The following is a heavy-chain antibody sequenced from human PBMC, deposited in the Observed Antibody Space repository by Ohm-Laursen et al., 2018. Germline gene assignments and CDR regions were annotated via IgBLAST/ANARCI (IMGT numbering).Heavy chain of an antibody. CDR3: VGGYITVFHY. Sequence: SLRLSCAASEFTFSSYWMHWVRQAPGRGLVWVSRINGDGTITNYADSVKGRFTITRDNAKNTVNLEMSSLRAEDTALYYCVGGYITVFHYWGQGTLLSVSS. V-gene: IGHV3-74*01. D-gene: IGHD5-12*01. CDR1: EFTFSSYW. CDR2: INGDGTIT. J-gene: IGHJ4*02.